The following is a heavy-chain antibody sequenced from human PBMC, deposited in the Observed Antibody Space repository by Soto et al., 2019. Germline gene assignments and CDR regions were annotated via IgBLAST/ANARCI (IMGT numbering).Heavy chain of an antibody. CDR1: RDTFSSYA. V-gene: IGHV1-3*01. J-gene: IGHJ4*02. D-gene: IGHD6-19*01. Sequence: QVQLVQYGAEVKKPGASVKVSCKASRDTFSSYAMRWVRQGRGQRLEWMGWINAGNGNTKYSQKFQDRVTITRDTSASTAYMELSSLRSEDTAVYYCARVIGGWYYFDYWGQGTLVTVSS. CDR3: ARVIGGWYYFDY. CDR2: INAGNGNT.